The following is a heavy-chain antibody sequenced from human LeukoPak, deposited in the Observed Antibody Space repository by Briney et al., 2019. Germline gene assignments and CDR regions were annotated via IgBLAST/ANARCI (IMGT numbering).Heavy chain of an antibody. J-gene: IGHJ5*02. Sequence: SETLSLTCTVSGGSIGSSSYYWGWIRQPPGKGLEWICSIYYSGSTYYNPSLKSRVTISVDTSKNQFSLKLSSLTAADTAVYYCARHWVTSSSTNWSDPWGQGALVTVSS. CDR2: IYYSGST. CDR1: GGSIGSSSYY. CDR3: ARHWVTSSSTNWSDP. D-gene: IGHD6-6*01. V-gene: IGHV4-39*01.